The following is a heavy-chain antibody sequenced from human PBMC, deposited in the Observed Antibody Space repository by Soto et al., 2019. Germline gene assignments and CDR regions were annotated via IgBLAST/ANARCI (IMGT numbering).Heavy chain of an antibody. D-gene: IGHD4-4*01. V-gene: IGHV3-11*01. CDR1: GFTFSDHY. CDR3: ARQGPNYEAFDDY. CDR2: ISDSGVTI. J-gene: IGHJ4*02. Sequence: PGGSLRLSCAASGFTFSDHYMGWIRQAPGKGLEWISYISDSGVTIYYADSVRGRFTISRDNAKHSLFLQMNSLRAEDTAVYYCARQGPNYEAFDDYWGQGTMVTVYS.